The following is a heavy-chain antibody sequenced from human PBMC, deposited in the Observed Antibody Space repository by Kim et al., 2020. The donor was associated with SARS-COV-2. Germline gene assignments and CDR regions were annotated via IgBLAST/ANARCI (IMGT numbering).Heavy chain of an antibody. CDR1: GFDFHDFA. J-gene: IGHJ4*02. Sequence: GGSLRLFCAASGFDFHDFAMHWVRQAPGKGLEWLAVISFDGAIKYYADVLEGRCTISRDNSKTTVFLQMNSLRTEDTAIYYCARGWGTGMAALESWGQGTLVTVSS. CDR2: ISFDGAIK. D-gene: IGHD5-18*01. V-gene: IGHV3-30-3*01. CDR3: ARGWGTGMAALES.